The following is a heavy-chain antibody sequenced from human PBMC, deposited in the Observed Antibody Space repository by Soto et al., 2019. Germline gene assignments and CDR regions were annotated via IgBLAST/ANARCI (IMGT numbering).Heavy chain of an antibody. V-gene: IGHV4-34*01. D-gene: IGHD2-15*01. J-gene: IGHJ4*02. CDR1: GGSFSGYY. Sequence: SETLSLTCAVYGGSFSGYYWSWIRQPPGKXLEWIGEINHSGSTNYNPSLKSRVTISVDTSKNQFSLRLSSVTAADTAVYYCARGGYCSGGSCYHNSSNFDYWGQGTLVTVSS. CDR2: INHSGST. CDR3: ARGGYCSGGSCYHNSSNFDY.